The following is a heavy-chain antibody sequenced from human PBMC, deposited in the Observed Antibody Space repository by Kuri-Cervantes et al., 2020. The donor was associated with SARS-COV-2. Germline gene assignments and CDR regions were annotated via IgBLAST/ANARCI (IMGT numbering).Heavy chain of an antibody. CDR1: GGSFSDYY. Sequence: SQTLSLTCAVYGGSFSDYYWSWVRQPPGKGLEWIGEINHSGNTNYDPSLKSRVTISVDTSKNQFSLKLSSVTAADTAVYYCAREVVVPAATDYYYYYMDVWGKGTTVTVSS. J-gene: IGHJ6*03. D-gene: IGHD2-2*01. CDR2: INHSGNT. CDR3: AREVVVPAATDYYYYYMDV. V-gene: IGHV4-34*01.